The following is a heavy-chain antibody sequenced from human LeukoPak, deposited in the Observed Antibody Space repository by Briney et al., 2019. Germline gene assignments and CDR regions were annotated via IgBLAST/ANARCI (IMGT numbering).Heavy chain of an antibody. D-gene: IGHD1-26*01. Sequence: SETLSLTCTVSGGSISSSSYSWGWIRQPPGKGLEWIGSIYYSGSTNYNPSLKSRVTISVDTSKNQLSLKLSSVTAADTAVYYCASRIVGATNLAFDIWGQGTMVTVSS. CDR2: IYYSGST. CDR3: ASRIVGATNLAFDI. V-gene: IGHV4-39*01. J-gene: IGHJ3*02. CDR1: GGSISSSSYS.